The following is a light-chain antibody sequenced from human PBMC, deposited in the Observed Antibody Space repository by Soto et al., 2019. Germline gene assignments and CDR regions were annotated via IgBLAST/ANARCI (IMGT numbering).Light chain of an antibody. CDR2: WAS. CDR3: QHSFSPPFP. J-gene: IGKJ2*01. Sequence: DIVMTQSPDSLAVSLGERATINCKSSQSLLANCHNKNCLAWYQHKPGQPPKMLIFWASTRESGVPDRFSGSASGTDFILTISSLQAEDAVVCYCQHSFSPPFPFGRGTKLEIK. V-gene: IGKV4-1*01. CDR1: QSLLANCHNKNC.